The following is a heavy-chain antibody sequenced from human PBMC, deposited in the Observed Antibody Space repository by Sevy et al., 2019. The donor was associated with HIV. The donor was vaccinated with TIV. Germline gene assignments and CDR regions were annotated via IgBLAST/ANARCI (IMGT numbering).Heavy chain of an antibody. CDR3: ARGDSSSSWPFDY. Sequence: GGSLRLSCAASGFTFSSYSMNWVRQAPGKGLEWVSSISSSSYIYYADSVKVRFTISRDNAKNSLYLQMNSLRAEDTAVYYCARGDSSSSWPFDYWGQGTLVTVSS. CDR2: ISSSSYI. D-gene: IGHD6-6*01. CDR1: GFTFSSYS. V-gene: IGHV3-21*01. J-gene: IGHJ4*02.